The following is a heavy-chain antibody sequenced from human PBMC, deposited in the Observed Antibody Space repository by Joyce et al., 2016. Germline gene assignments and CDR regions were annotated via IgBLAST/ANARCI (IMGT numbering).Heavy chain of an antibody. CDR3: ARSSYTNGIFDY. CDR1: GFTFSSYS. J-gene: IGHJ4*02. V-gene: IGHV3-21*01. CDR2: LSSGSSYI. D-gene: IGHD2-8*01. Sequence: EVQLVESGGGLVKPGGSLRLSCAASGFTFSSYSMSRVRQARGKVLEWVSDLSSGSSYIKYTDSVKGRFTISRDNAKNSLYLQMNSLRVEDTAVYYCARSSYTNGIFDYWGQGTLVTVSS.